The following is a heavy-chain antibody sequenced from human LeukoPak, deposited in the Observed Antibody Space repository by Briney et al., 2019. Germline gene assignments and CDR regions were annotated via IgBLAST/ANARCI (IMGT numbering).Heavy chain of an antibody. J-gene: IGHJ4*02. V-gene: IGHV5-51*01. CDR2: IYPSDSDT. CDR3: ARRGYGYSQPDY. CDR1: GYSLTRSW. D-gene: IGHD5-18*01. Sequence: GESLKISCKGSGYSLTRSWIGWLRQMPGKGLEWMGMIYPSDSDTRYSPSFKGQVTISADKSISTAYLQWSSLKASDTAMYYCARRGYGYSQPDYWGQGTLVTVSS.